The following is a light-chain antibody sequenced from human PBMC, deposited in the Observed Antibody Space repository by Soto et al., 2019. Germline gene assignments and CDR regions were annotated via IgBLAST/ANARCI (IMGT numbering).Light chain of an antibody. CDR3: QQYGSSPPVT. J-gene: IGKJ5*01. CDR2: LGS. V-gene: IGKV2-28*01. Sequence: DIVMTQSPLSLPVTPGEPSSISCRSSQSLLHSNGYYFLDWYLQRPGQSPQLLIYLGSNRASGVPDRFSGSGSGTDFTLTISRLEPEDFAVYYCQQYGSSPPVTFGQGTRLEIK. CDR1: QSLLHSNGYYF.